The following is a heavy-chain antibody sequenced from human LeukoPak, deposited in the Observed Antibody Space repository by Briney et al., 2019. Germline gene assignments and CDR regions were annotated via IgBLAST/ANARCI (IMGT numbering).Heavy chain of an antibody. D-gene: IGHD3-22*01. CDR2: ISAYNGNT. J-gene: IGHJ3*02. V-gene: IGHV1-18*01. CDR3: ARDEKGEGYYYDSSGYPDAFDI. Sequence: ASVTVSCKASGYTFTSYGISWVRQAPGQGLEWMGSISAYNGNTNYAQKLQGRVTMTTDTSTSTAYMELRSLRSDVTAVYYCARDEKGEGYYYDSSGYPDAFDIWGQGTMVTVSS. CDR1: GYTFTSYG.